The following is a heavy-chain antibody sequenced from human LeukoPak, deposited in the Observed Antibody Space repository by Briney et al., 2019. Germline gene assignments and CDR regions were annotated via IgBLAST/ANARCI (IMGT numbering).Heavy chain of an antibody. CDR1: GFTFSSYG. CDR2: IRYDGSNK. V-gene: IGHV3-30*02. Sequence: GGSLRLSCAASGFTFSSYGMHWVRQAPGKGLEWVAFIRYDGSNKYYADSVKGRFTISRDISKNTLYLQMNSLRAEDTAVYYCAKEEYNSVYYYYYYYVDVWGKGTTVTISS. J-gene: IGHJ6*03. CDR3: AKEEYNSVYYYYYYYVDV. D-gene: IGHD1-20*01.